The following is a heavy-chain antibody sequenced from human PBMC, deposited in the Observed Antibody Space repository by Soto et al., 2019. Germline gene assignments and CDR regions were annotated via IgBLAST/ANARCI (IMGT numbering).Heavy chain of an antibody. J-gene: IGHJ4*02. CDR3: VKDRSDTWSFDY. D-gene: IGHD2-8*02. V-gene: IGHV3-30*18. CDR1: GFTFSSCA. CDR2: VSHDGSLY. Sequence: QVQLVESGGGVVQPGGSLRLSCAASGFTFSSCAMHWVRQVPGKGLEWLAVVSHDGSLYIYADSVKGRFSISRDNSRKTLYLQMNSLRPEDTAGYYCVKDRSDTWSFDYWGQGTLVTVSS.